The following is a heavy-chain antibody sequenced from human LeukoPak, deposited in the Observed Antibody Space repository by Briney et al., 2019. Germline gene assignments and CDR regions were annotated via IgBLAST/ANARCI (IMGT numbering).Heavy chain of an antibody. CDR1: GFTFTTYN. D-gene: IGHD3-22*01. CDR2: ISSSSSYI. V-gene: IGHV3-21*04. J-gene: IGHJ3*02. Sequence: SGGSLRLSCAASGFTFTTYNMKWLRQAPGKGLEWVSSISSSSSYIYYADSVKGRFTISRDNAKNSLYLQMNSLRAEDTAVYYCAKAGSGYFVYDAFDIWGQGTMVSVSS. CDR3: AKAGSGYFVYDAFDI.